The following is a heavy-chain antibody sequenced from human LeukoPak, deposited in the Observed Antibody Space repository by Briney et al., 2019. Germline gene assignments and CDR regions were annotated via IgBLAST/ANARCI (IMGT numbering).Heavy chain of an antibody. CDR1: GDTFSSYA. CDR2: IIPILDIP. J-gene: IGHJ6*02. CDR3: ARVRVNPNRLWFGESYYGMDV. Sequence: GASVKVSCKASGDTFSSYAISWVRQAPGQGLEWMGRIIPILDIPNYAQKFQGRVTITADKSTSTAYMELSSLRSEDTAVYYCARVRVNPNRLWFGESYYGMDVWGQGTTVTVSS. V-gene: IGHV1-69*04. D-gene: IGHD3-10*01.